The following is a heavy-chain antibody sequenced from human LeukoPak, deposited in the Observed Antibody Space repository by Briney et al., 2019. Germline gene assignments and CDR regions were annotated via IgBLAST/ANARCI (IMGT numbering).Heavy chain of an antibody. D-gene: IGHD1-1*01. CDR2: ISSSSSTI. CDR3: ARDSLLTNHAFDI. J-gene: IGHJ3*02. V-gene: IGHV3-48*04. CDR1: GFTFSSYS. Sequence: GGSLRLSCAASGFTFSSYSMNWVRQAPGKGLEWVSYISSSSSTIYYADSVKGRFTISRDNAKNSLYLQMNSLRAEDTAVYYCARDSLLTNHAFDIWGQGTMVTVSS.